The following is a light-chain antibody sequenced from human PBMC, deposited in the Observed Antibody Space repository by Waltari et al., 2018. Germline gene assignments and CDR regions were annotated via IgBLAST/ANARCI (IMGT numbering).Light chain of an antibody. Sequence: IRITQSPDSLTVSLGERATIDCNSSQSVLYSPNRKNYIAWYQQKSGQPPKLLICWASTRESGVPDRFSGSGSGTEFTLTITDLQAEDVAVYYCQEYYTDSLTFGGGTKVEIK. J-gene: IGKJ4*01. CDR3: QEYYTDSLT. CDR2: WAS. V-gene: IGKV4-1*01. CDR1: QSVLYSPNRKNY.